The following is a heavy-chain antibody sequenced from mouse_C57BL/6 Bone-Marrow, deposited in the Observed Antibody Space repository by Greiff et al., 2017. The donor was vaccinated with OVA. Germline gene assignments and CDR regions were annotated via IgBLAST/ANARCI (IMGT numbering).Heavy chain of an antibody. Sequence: VQLQQPGAELVMPGASVKLSCKASGYTFTSYWMHWVKQRPGQGLEWIGEIDPSDSYTNYNQKFKGKSTLTVDKSSSTAYMQLSSLTSEDSAVYYCASTAVVEFPYYFDYWGQGTTLTVSS. D-gene: IGHD1-1*01. CDR3: ASTAVVEFPYYFDY. CDR2: IDPSDSYT. CDR1: GYTFTSYW. J-gene: IGHJ2*01. V-gene: IGHV1-69*01.